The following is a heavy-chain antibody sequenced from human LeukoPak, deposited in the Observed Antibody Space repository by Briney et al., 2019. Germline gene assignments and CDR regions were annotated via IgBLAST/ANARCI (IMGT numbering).Heavy chain of an antibody. D-gene: IGHD3-16*01. V-gene: IGHV3-43*01. CDR3: AKDLTYTSQGGSDS. CDR1: GFTFDDYT. J-gene: IGHJ4*02. Sequence: PGGSLRLSCAASGFTFDDYTMHWVRQAPGKGLEWVSLISWGGGSTYYADSVKGRFIISRDNSKNTLYLQMNSLRAEDTALYFCAKDLTYTSQGGSDSWGQGTLVIVSS. CDR2: ISWGGGST.